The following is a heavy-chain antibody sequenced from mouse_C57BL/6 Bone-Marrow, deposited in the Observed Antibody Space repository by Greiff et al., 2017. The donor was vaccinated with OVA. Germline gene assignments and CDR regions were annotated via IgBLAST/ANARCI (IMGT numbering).Heavy chain of an antibody. V-gene: IGHV1-72*01. Sequence: VKLMESGAELVKPGASVKLSCKASGYTFTSYWMHWVKQRPGRGLEWIGRIDPNSGGTKYNEKFKSKATLTVDKPSSTAYMQLSSLTSEDSAVYYCARDHYGSSYAMDYWGQGTSVTVSS. CDR2: IDPNSGGT. CDR1: GYTFTSYW. J-gene: IGHJ4*01. CDR3: ARDHYGSSYAMDY. D-gene: IGHD1-1*01.